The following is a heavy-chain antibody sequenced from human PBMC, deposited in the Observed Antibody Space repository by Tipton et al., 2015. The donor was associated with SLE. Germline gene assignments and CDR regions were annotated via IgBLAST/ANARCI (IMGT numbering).Heavy chain of an antibody. CDR3: ARRPYGDYNDYYYGMDV. V-gene: IGHV4-39*07. CDR1: GGSISSSSYY. CDR2: IYYSGST. D-gene: IGHD4-17*01. J-gene: IGHJ6*02. Sequence: TLSLTCTVSGGSISSSSYYWGWIRQPPGKGLEWIGSIYYSGSTYYNPSLKSRVTISVDTSKNQFSLKLSSVTAADTAVYYCARRPYGDYNDYYYGMDVWGQGTTVTVSS.